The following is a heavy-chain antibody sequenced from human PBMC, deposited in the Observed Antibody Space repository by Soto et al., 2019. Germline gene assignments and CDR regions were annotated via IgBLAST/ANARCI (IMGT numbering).Heavy chain of an antibody. J-gene: IGHJ5*01. D-gene: IGHD6-13*01. CDR1: GYTFITYE. Sequence: QVQLVQSGAELKKPGASVKVSCKTSGYTFITYEITWVRQATGQGLEWMGWMNPRSGNTGSAQKFQGRVAMTRNTSINTAYLELTDLTSEDTAVYYCARGASFTSSWYWFDSWGQGTLVTVSS. CDR2: MNPRSGNT. V-gene: IGHV1-8*01. CDR3: ARGASFTSSWYWFDS.